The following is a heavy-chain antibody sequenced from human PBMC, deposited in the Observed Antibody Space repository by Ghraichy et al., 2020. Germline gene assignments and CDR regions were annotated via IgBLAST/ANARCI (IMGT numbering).Heavy chain of an antibody. V-gene: IGHV4-39*07. D-gene: IGHD6-6*01. CDR2: IYYSGST. J-gene: IGHJ4*02. CDR3: ARPGRSIAARPVDY. CDR1: GGSISSSSYY. Sequence: SETLSLTCTVSGGSISSSSYYWGWIRQPPGKGLEWIGSIYYSGSTYYNPSLKSRVTISVDTSKNQFSLKLSSVTAADTAVYYCARPGRSIAARPVDYWGQGTLVTVSS.